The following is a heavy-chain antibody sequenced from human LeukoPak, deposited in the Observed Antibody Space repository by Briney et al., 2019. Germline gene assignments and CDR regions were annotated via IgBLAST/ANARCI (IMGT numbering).Heavy chain of an antibody. Sequence: PGGSLRLSCAASGFTFSSYEMNWVRQAPGKGLEWVAVIGYDGSNQYYADSVKGRFTISRDNSRNTVYLQMNSLRAEDTAMYYCAKEYSSGYSDYWGQGTLVTVSS. D-gene: IGHD6-19*01. CDR1: GFTFSSYE. CDR3: AKEYSSGYSDY. V-gene: IGHV3-30*18. J-gene: IGHJ4*02. CDR2: IGYDGSNQ.